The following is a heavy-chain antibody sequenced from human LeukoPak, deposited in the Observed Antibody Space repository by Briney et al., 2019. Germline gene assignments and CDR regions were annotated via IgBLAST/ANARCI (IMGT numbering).Heavy chain of an antibody. CDR2: FYSGGST. J-gene: IGHJ4*02. D-gene: IGHD3-22*01. Sequence: GGSLRLSCAASGLTVSGNYMNWVRQAPGKGLEWVSVFYSGGSTFYADSVKGRFTISRDNSKNMLYLQMNSLRAEDTAVYNCVKGATMILVSNHFYSGQGTLVTVSS. CDR3: VKGATMILVSNHFY. V-gene: IGHV3-53*01. CDR1: GLTVSGNY.